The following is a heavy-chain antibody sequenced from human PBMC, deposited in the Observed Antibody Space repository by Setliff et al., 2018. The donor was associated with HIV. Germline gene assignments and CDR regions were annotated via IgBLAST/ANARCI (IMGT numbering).Heavy chain of an antibody. CDR3: ARAGYCSSASCYFSGWFDP. J-gene: IGHJ5*02. Sequence: SETLSLTCTVSGGSISSGSYYWSWIRQPAGKGLEWIGHIYTSGSTNYNPSLKSRVTISVDTSKNQFSLKLSSVTAADTAVYYCARAGYCSSASCYFSGWFDPWGQGTLVTVSS. CDR1: GGSISSGSYY. D-gene: IGHD2-2*01. V-gene: IGHV4-61*09. CDR2: IYTSGST.